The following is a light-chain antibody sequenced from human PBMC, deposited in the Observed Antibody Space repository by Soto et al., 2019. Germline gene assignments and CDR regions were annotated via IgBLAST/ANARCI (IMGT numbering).Light chain of an antibody. V-gene: IGKV3-11*01. CDR1: QSVRSF. CDR2: DAS. J-gene: IGKJ1*01. CDR3: QQRSFWPT. Sequence: EIVLTQSPATLSLSPGERATLSCRASQSVRSFLAWYQQKPGQAPRLLIYDASNRATGVPGRFSGSGSGTDFTLTISSLEPEDFAVYYCQQRSFWPTFGQGTKVEV.